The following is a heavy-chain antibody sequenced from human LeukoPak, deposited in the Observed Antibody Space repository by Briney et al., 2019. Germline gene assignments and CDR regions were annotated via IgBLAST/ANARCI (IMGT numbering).Heavy chain of an antibody. CDR2: MNPNSGNT. Sequence: GSVNVSCKASGYTFTSYAINWVRQATGQGLEWMGWMNPNSGNTGYAQKFQGRVTMTRNTSISTAYMELSSLRSGDTAVYYCARGRTTVVTRVFGYWGQGTLVTVSS. J-gene: IGHJ4*02. D-gene: IGHD4-23*01. CDR1: GYTFTSYA. CDR3: ARGRTTVVTRVFGY. V-gene: IGHV1-8*01.